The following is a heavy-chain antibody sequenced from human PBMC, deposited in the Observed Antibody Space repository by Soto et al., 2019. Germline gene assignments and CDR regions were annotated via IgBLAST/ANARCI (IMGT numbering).Heavy chain of an antibody. CDR1: RVSLRNYW. V-gene: IGHV3-74*01. J-gene: IGHJ4*02. Sequence: PGGSLRVACAASRVSLRNYWVHWVRKAPGKGLVWVSRISDYGRVNYADSVEGRFTISRDDAKSELYLQMSSLRLEDTAVYYCARGGLEPFDYLGQGALVTVSS. D-gene: IGHD1-1*01. CDR3: ARGGLEPFDY. CDR2: ISDYGRV.